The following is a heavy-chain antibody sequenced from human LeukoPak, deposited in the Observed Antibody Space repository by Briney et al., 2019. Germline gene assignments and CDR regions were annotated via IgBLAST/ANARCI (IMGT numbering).Heavy chain of an antibody. Sequence: ASVKVSCKASGYTFTSYDINWVRQAPGQGLEWVGWMNPNSGNTVYAQKFQGRVTMTRNTSISTAYMELSSLRSEDTAVYYCARARRFLEWLPVNWFDPWGQGTLVTVSS. D-gene: IGHD3-3*01. CDR3: ARARRFLEWLPVNWFDP. CDR2: MNPNSGNT. CDR1: GYTFTSYD. V-gene: IGHV1-8*01. J-gene: IGHJ5*02.